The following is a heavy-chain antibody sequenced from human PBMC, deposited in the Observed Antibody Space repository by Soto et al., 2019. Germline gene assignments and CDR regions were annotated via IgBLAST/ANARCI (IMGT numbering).Heavy chain of an antibody. CDR2: IYYSGST. V-gene: IGHV4-30-4*01. CDR1: GGSISSGDYY. CDR3: ARAVRGSYYDY. D-gene: IGHD1-26*01. Sequence: SETLSLTCTVSGGSISSGDYYWSWIRQPPGKGLEWIGYIYYSGSTYYNPSLKSRVTISVDTSKNQFSLKLSSVTAADTAVYYCARAVRGSYYDYWGQGTLVTVSS. J-gene: IGHJ4*02.